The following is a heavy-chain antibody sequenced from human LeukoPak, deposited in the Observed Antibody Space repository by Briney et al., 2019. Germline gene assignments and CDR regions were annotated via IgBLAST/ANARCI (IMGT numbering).Heavy chain of an antibody. Sequence: ASVKVSCKASGYTFTTYGINWVRQAPGQGLEWMGWISAYNDDTNSAPKLQGRVTMTTDTSTNTAYMELTSLTSDDTAVYYCARSVAPAGLPGENNWFDPWGQGTLVTVSS. D-gene: IGHD2-2*01. CDR2: ISAYNDDT. J-gene: IGHJ5*02. CDR1: GYTFTTYG. V-gene: IGHV1-18*01. CDR3: ARSVAPAGLPGENNWFDP.